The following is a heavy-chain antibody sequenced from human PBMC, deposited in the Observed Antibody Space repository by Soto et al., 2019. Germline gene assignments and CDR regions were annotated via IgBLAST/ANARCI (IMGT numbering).Heavy chain of an antibody. D-gene: IGHD1-26*01. V-gene: IGHV1-69*01. Sequence: QVQLVQSGAEVKKPGSSVKVSCKASGGTFSSYAISWVRQAPGQGLEWMGGIIPIFGTANYAQKFQGRVTITADESTSTAYMELNSLRSEDTAVYYCARDLARLVIVRAVYSGSYKGGWFDPWGQGTLVTVSS. CDR1: GGTFSSYA. CDR2: IIPIFGTA. J-gene: IGHJ5*02. CDR3: ARDLARLVIVRAVYSGSYKGGWFDP.